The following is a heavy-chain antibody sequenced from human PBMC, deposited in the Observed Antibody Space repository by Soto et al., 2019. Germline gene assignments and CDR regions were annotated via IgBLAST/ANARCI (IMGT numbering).Heavy chain of an antibody. CDR2: ISGSGGST. Sequence: EVQLLESGGGLVQPGGSLRLSCAASGFTFSSYAMSWVRQAPGKGREWVSAISGSGGSTYYADSVKGRFTISRDNPKNTLYLQMNSLRAEDTAVYYCAKEGYCSSTSCYVPRGGMDVWGQGTTVTVSS. D-gene: IGHD2-2*01. CDR1: GFTFSSYA. CDR3: AKEGYCSSTSCYVPRGGMDV. J-gene: IGHJ6*02. V-gene: IGHV3-23*01.